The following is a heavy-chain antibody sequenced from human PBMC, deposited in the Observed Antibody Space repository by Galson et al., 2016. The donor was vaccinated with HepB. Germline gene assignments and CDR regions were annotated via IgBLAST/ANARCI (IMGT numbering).Heavy chain of an antibody. J-gene: IGHJ4*02. Sequence: SLRLSCAASGFTFSYHVMSWVRQAPGRGLEWVSTITGRGTFYADSVTGRFTISRDNSKRTVYLQMNSLRAEDSALYYCAKESQLGDYLDSWGQGTLVAVSS. CDR1: GFTFSYHV. CDR3: AKESQLGDYLDS. D-gene: IGHD3-10*01. V-gene: IGHV3-23*01. CDR2: ITGRGT.